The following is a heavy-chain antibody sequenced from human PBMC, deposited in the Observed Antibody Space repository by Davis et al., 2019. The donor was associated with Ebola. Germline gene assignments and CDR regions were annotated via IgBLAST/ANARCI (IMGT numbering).Heavy chain of an antibody. Sequence: MPSETLSLTCAVYGGSFSGYYWSWIRQPPGKGLEWIGEINHSGSTNYNPSLKSRVTISVDTSKNQFSLKLSSVTAADTAVYYCARQSGYDGMDVWGQGTTVTVSS. D-gene: IGHD3-3*01. V-gene: IGHV4-34*01. CDR2: INHSGST. CDR3: ARQSGYDGMDV. CDR1: GGSFSGYY. J-gene: IGHJ6*02.